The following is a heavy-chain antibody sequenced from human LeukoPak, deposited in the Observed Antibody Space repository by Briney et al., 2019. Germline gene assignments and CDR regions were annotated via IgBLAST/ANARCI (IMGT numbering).Heavy chain of an antibody. CDR1: GYTFTGDY. CDR2: INPNSGDT. V-gene: IGHV1-2*02. CDR3: ARDHYGSGSRRKIFAY. D-gene: IGHD3-10*01. J-gene: IGHJ4*02. Sequence: GASVKVSCKASGYTFTGDYIHWVRQAPGQGLEWMGWINPNSGDTNYAQTFQGRVTMTRDTSISTAYMELSRLRSDDTAVYYCARDHYGSGSRRKIFAYWGQGTLVTVSS.